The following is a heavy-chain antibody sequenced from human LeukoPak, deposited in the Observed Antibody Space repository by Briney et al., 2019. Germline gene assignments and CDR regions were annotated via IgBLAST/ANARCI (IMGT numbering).Heavy chain of an antibody. J-gene: IGHJ4*02. V-gene: IGHV1-2*02. Sequence: GASVKVSCKASGYTFTGYYMHWVRQAPGQGLEWMGWINPNSGGTNYAQKFQGRVTMTRDTSISTAYMELSRLRSDDTAVYYCARENVRIQLWGDTAGYFDYWGQGTLVTVSS. CDR3: ARENVRIQLWGDTAGYFDY. CDR1: GYTFTGYY. CDR2: INPNSGGT. D-gene: IGHD5-18*01.